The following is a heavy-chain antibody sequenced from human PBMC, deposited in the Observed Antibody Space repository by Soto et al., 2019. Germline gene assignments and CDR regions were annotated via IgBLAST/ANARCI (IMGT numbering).Heavy chain of an antibody. CDR2: IIPIFGTA. Sequence: QVQLVQSGAEVKKPGASVKVSCKASGYTFTSYYMHWVRQAPGQGLEWMGGIIPIFGTANYAQKFQGRVTITADESTSTAYMELSSLRSEDTAVYYCARAFLETNYYYYGMDVWGQGTTVTVSS. CDR3: ARAFLETNYYYYGMDV. CDR1: GYTFTSYY. J-gene: IGHJ6*02. V-gene: IGHV1-69*01.